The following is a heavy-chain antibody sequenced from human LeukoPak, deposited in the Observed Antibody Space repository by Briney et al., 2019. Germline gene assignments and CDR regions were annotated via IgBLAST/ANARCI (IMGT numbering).Heavy chain of an antibody. V-gene: IGHV3-30*18. CDR2: ISYDGSNK. CDR1: GFTFSNYG. CDR3: ANGYGDFSEYYGMDV. Sequence: GRSLRLSCAASGFTFSNYGMHWVRQAPGKGLEWVAVISYDGSNKYYADSVKGRFTISRDNSKNTLYLQMNSLRAEDTAVYYCANGYGDFSEYYGMDVWGQGTTVTVSS. J-gene: IGHJ6*02. D-gene: IGHD4-17*01.